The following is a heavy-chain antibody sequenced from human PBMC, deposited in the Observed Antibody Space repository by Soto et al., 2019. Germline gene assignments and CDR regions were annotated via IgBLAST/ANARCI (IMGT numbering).Heavy chain of an antibody. CDR3: ARDWELKSIAALYYYYGMDV. CDR2: INPNSGGT. CDR1: GYTFTGYY. J-gene: IGHJ6*02. Sequence: ASVKVSCKASGYTFTGYYMHWVRQAPGQGLEWMGWINPNSGGTNYAQKFQGRVTMTRDTSISTAYMELSRLRSDDTAVYYCARDWELKSIAALYYYYGMDVWGQGTTVTVSS. D-gene: IGHD6-6*01. V-gene: IGHV1-2*02.